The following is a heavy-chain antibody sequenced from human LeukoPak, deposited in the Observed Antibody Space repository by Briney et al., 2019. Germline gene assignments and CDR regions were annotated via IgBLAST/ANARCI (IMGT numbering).Heavy chain of an antibody. CDR2: IIPIFGTA. Sequence: GASVKVSCKASGGTFSSYAISWVLQAPGQGLEWMGGIIPIFGTANYAQKFQGRVTITTDESTSTAYMELSSLRSEDTAVYYCARDELVGSWPPRFDYWGQGTLVTVSS. V-gene: IGHV1-69*05. D-gene: IGHD6-13*01. CDR3: ARDELVGSWPPRFDY. J-gene: IGHJ4*02. CDR1: GGTFSSYA.